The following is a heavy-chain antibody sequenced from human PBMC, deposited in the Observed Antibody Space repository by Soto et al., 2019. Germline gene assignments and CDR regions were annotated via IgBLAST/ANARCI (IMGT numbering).Heavy chain of an antibody. CDR2: INSDGSRT. V-gene: IGHV3-74*01. Sequence: EVQLVESGGGIVQPGGSLRLSCAASGFTFSSYWMHWVRQAPGKGLVWVSRINSDGSRTSYADSAKGRFTISRDNAKNTVYLQMNSLRAEDTAVYYCARGDGDYYHGNGYLGRHWGQGTLLTVSS. D-gene: IGHD3-22*01. CDR1: GFTFSSYW. J-gene: IGHJ4*02. CDR3: ARGDGDYYHGNGYLGRH.